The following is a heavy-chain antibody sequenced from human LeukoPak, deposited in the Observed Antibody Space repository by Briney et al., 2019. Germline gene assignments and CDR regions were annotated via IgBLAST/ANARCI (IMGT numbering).Heavy chain of an antibody. CDR3: ARVHTGSFYYGDY. CDR1: GGSFSGYY. CDR2: INHSGST. D-gene: IGHD1-26*01. J-gene: IGHJ4*02. Sequence: SETLSLTCAVYGGSFSGYYWSWIRQPPGKGLEWLGEINHSGSTNYNPSLKSRVPISVDTSKNQFSLKLSSVTAADTAVYYCARVHTGSFYYGDYWGQGTLVSVSS. V-gene: IGHV4-34*01.